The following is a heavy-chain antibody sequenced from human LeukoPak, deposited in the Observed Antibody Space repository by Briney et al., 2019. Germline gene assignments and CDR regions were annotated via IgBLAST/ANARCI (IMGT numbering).Heavy chain of an antibody. CDR2: MHPNSGDT. V-gene: IGHV1-2*06. D-gene: IGHD3-10*01. Sequence: SVKESCKSSGYTFTGYHIHWVRQARGQGLDGMGLMHPNSGDTNYAQKFQGRVTLTRDTSISTAYMELSSLRSGDTALYYCTRVVAEYGSGILQYWAQGTPLSVSS. J-gene: IGHJ1*01. CDR3: TRVVAEYGSGILQY. CDR1: GYTFTGYH.